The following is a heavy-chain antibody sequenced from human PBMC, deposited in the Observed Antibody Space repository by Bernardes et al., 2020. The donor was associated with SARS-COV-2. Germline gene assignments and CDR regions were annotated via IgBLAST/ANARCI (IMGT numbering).Heavy chain of an antibody. D-gene: IGHD3-16*01. CDR2: MNPNSDNT. V-gene: IGHV1-8*01. J-gene: IGHJ6*02. CDR3: AKGPWQPYYYGMDV. Sequence: ASVKVSCKASGYTFTNYDINWVRQATGQGLEWMGWMNPNSDNTGYAWKFQGRVTMTRNTSISTAYMELTSLTFDDTAVYYCAKGPWQPYYYGMDVWGQGTTVTVSS. CDR1: GYTFTNYD.